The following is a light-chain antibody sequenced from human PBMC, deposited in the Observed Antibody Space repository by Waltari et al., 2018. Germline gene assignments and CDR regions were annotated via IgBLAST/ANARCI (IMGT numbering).Light chain of an antibody. CDR2: WAS. J-gene: IGKJ2*01. V-gene: IGKV4-1*01. Sequence: DIVMTQSPDSLAVSLGERATIHCKSSQSVFYSPTNNNYIAWYRQKPGQPPKLLIYWASTRESGVPDRFSGSGSGTDFTLTISSLQAEDVAVYYCQQYYTTPYTFGQGTNLEIK. CDR1: QSVFYSPTNNNY. CDR3: QQYYTTPYT.